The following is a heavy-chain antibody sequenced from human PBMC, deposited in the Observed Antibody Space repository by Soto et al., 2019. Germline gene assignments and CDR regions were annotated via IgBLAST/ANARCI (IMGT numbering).Heavy chain of an antibody. D-gene: IGHD1-26*01. J-gene: IGHJ3*02. CDR2: IYYSGST. CDR3: ARGRGMGATGRPRNAFDI. CDR1: GGSISSYY. Sequence: SEPLSLTCTVSGGSISSYYWSWIRQPPGKGLEWIGYIYYSGSTNYNPSLKSRVTISVDTSKNQFSLKLSSVTAADTAVYYCARGRGMGATGRPRNAFDIWGQGTMVTVSS. V-gene: IGHV4-59*01.